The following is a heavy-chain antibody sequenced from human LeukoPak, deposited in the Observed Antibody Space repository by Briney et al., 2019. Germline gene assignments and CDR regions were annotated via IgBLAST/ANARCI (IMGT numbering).Heavy chain of an antibody. D-gene: IGHD2-15*01. CDR3: ARDRPPSWSTDY. CDR2: INPNSGGT. J-gene: IGHJ4*02. CDR1: GYTFTGYY. Sequence: ASVKVSCKASGYTFTGYYMHWVRQAPGQGREGMGRINPNSGGTNYAQKFQGRVTMTSDTSISSAYMELSRLRSDDTAVYYCARDRPPSWSTDYWGQGTLVTVSS. V-gene: IGHV1-2*06.